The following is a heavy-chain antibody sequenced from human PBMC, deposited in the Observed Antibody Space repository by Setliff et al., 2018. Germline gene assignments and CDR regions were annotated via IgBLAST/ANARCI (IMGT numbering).Heavy chain of an antibody. CDR2: ISYSGKT. CDR1: GGSINNYY. J-gene: IGHJ4*02. D-gene: IGHD2-8*02. V-gene: IGHV4-59*03. CDR3: TVYNTGSSKDHY. Sequence: PSETLSLTCTVSGGSINNYYWSWVRQPPGKGLEWLGYISYSGKTNYNPSLKSRVTISVDTSKNQFSLKLSSVTAADTALYYCTVYNTGSSKDHYWGQGTPVTVSS.